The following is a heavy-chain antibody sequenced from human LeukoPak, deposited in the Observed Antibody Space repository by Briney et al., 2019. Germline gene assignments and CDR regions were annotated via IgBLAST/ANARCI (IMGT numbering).Heavy chain of an antibody. D-gene: IGHD6-6*01. Sequence: AASVTVSCKASGYTFTSYYMHWVRQAPGQGLEWMGIINPSGGSTSYAQKFQGRVTMTRDTSTGTVYMELSSLRSEDTAVYYCLIAKSGSSSSGTPYYFDYWGQGTLVTVSS. CDR1: GYTFTSYY. CDR2: INPSGGST. V-gene: IGHV1-46*01. CDR3: LIAKSGSSSSGTPYYFDY. J-gene: IGHJ4*02.